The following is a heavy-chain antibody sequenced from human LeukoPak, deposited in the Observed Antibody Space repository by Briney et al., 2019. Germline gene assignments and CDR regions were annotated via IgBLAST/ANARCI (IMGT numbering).Heavy chain of an antibody. J-gene: IGHJ3*02. CDR3: AREGSWGTDAFDI. D-gene: IGHD3-10*01. V-gene: IGHV1-46*01. CDR2: INPSGGST. Sequence: ASVKVSCKASGYTXTSYYMHWVRQAPGQGLEWMGIINPSGGSTISAQKFQGRVSMTRDTSTSTVYMELSSLRSEDTAVYYCAREGSWGTDAFDIWSQGTMVTVSS. CDR1: GYTXTSYY.